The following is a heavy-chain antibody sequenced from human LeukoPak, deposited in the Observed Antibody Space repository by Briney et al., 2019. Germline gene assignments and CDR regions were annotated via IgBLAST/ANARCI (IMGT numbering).Heavy chain of an antibody. V-gene: IGHV3-30*18. CDR1: GFTFSSYG. CDR2: ISYDGSNK. Sequence: PGRSLRLSCAASGFTFSSYGMHWVRQAPGKGLEWVAVISYDGSNKYYADSVKGRFTISRDNSKNTLYLQMNSLRAEDTAVYYCAKDENYYDSSGLGWFDPWGQGTLVTVSS. J-gene: IGHJ5*02. D-gene: IGHD3-22*01. CDR3: AKDENYYDSSGLGWFDP.